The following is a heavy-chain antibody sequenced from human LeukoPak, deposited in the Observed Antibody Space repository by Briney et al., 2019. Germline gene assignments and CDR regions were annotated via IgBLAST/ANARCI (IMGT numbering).Heavy chain of an antibody. CDR2: IIPIFGTA. CDR3: ATLAAAGLYFDY. Sequence: ASVKVSCKASGGTFSSYAISWVRQAPGQGLEWMGGIIPIFGTANYAQKFQGRVTITADESTSTAYMELSSLRSEDTAVYYCATLAAAGLYFDYWGQGTLVTVS. J-gene: IGHJ4*02. V-gene: IGHV1-69*13. D-gene: IGHD6-13*01. CDR1: GGTFSSYA.